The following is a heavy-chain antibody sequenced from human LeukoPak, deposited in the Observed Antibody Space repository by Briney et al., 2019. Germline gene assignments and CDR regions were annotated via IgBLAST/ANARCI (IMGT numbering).Heavy chain of an antibody. Sequence: GGSLRLSCAASGFTFSSYWMNWVRQAPGKGLEWVANINQDGSEKYYVDSVKGRFTISRDNGKNSLYLQLNSPRAEDTAVYYCAREGRGGYFDYWGQGTLVTVSS. CDR2: INQDGSEK. CDR1: GFTFSSYW. V-gene: IGHV3-7*01. CDR3: AREGRGGYFDY. D-gene: IGHD3-10*01. J-gene: IGHJ4*02.